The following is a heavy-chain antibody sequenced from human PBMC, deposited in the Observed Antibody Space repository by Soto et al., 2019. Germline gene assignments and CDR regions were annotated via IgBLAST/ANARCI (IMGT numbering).Heavy chain of an antibody. D-gene: IGHD2-21*02. CDR1: GYAFSSYA. CDR2: INIGSGNT. V-gene: IGHV1-3*04. J-gene: IGHJ6*02. CDR3: ARDGGDCGYRLAYYCYIGMDV. Sequence: ASVKVSCKASGYAFSSYAMHWVRQAPGQRLEWMGWINIGSGNTEYAQNFQDRITITRDTSASTVYMELSGLRSEDTAVYYCARDGGDCGYRLAYYCYIGMDVWG.